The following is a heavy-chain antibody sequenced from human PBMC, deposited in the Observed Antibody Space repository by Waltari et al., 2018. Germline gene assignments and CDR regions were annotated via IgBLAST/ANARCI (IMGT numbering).Heavy chain of an antibody. CDR3: VGQLLEWLDS. V-gene: IGHV3-48*03. J-gene: IGHJ4*02. CDR1: GFTFRSYD. D-gene: IGHD3-3*01. CDR2: ISSSGSTI. Sequence: QLVESGGGLVQPGGSLSLSCAASGFTFRSYDMNWVRQGPGKGLEWVSFISSSGSTIYYADSVKGRFTISRDNAENSLYLQINSLRAEDTAIYYCVGQLLEWLDSWGQGTLVTVSS.